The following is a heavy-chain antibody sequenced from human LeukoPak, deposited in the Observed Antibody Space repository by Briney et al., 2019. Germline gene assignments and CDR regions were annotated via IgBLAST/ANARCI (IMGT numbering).Heavy chain of an antibody. Sequence: PGGSLRLSCAASGFTFSSYRMTWVRQAPGKGLEWVANIKQDGSEKYYVDSVKGRFTISRDNAKNSLYLQMNSLRAEDTAVYYCARGRSALIGSYYYYYMDVWGKGTTVTVSS. D-gene: IGHD3-22*01. CDR1: GFTFSSYR. J-gene: IGHJ6*03. CDR2: IKQDGSEK. V-gene: IGHV3-7*04. CDR3: ARGRSALIGSYYYYYMDV.